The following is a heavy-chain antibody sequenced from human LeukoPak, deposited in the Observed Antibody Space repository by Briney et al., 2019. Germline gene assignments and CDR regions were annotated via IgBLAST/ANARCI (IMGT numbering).Heavy chain of an antibody. CDR2: IYYSGST. D-gene: IGHD2-2*01. J-gene: IGHJ5*02. Sequence: SETLSLTCTVSGGSISSSSYYWGWIRQPPGKGLEWIGSIYYSGSTYYNPSLKSRVTISVDTSKNQFSLKLSSVTAADTAVYYCARANVVPGGVRWFDPWGQGTLVTVSS. CDR3: ARANVVPGGVRWFDP. V-gene: IGHV4-39*07. CDR1: GGSISSSSYY.